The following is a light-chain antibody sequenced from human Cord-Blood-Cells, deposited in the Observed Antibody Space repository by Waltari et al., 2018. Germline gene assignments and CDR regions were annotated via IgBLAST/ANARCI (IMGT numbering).Light chain of an antibody. V-gene: IGLV2-8*01. CDR1: SSDVGGYNY. CDR2: EVS. J-gene: IGLJ2*01. CDR3: STYAGRNNLV. Sequence: ALTQPPSSSRSPGQSVTIPSTRTSSDVGGYNYVSWYQQHPGKASKLMLYEVSKRHSGKPVRYAGSKWGSAASLSVTGRQAENDADYYSSTYAGRNNLVFGGGTSLSVL.